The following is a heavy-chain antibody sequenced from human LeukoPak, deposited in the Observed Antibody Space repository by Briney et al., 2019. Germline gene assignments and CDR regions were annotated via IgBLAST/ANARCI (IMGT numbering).Heavy chain of an antibody. J-gene: IGHJ6*02. V-gene: IGHV4-34*01. CDR1: GGSFSGYY. D-gene: IGHD5-12*01. Sequence: SETLSLTCAVYGGSFSGYYWSWIRRPPGKGLEWIGEINHSGSTNYNPSLKSRVTISVDTSKNQFSLKLSSVTAADTAVYYCARSKRGVATIRDYYYGMDVWGQGTTVTVSS. CDR2: INHSGST. CDR3: ARSKRGVATIRDYYYGMDV.